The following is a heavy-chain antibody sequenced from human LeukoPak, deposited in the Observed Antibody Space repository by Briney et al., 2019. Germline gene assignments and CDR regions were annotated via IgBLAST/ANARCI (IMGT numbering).Heavy chain of an antibody. CDR3: AKGGGSTYSGDYYYMDV. CDR2: ISGSGGST. Sequence: PGGSLRLSCAASEFTFSRAMGWVRQAPGKGLAWVSAISGSGGSTYYADSVKGRFTISRDNSKNTLFLQMNSLRAEDTALYYCAKGGGSTYSGDYYYMDVWGKGTTVTVSS. V-gene: IGHV3-23*01. CDR1: EFTFSRA. D-gene: IGHD2-2*01. J-gene: IGHJ6*03.